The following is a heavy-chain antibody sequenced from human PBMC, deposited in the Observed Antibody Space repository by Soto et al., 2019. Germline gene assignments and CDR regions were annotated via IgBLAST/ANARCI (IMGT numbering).Heavy chain of an antibody. CDR2: IYYSGST. D-gene: IGHD5-12*01. CDR1: GGSISSSSYY. J-gene: IGHJ4*02. CDR3: ASDLYGGYVRL. Sequence: SETPSLTCTVPGGSISSSSYYWGWLRQLPGKGWEWIGSIYYSGSTYYNPSLKSRVTISVDTSKNQFSLKLSSVTAADTAVYYCASDLYGGYVRLWGQGTLVTVSS. V-gene: IGHV4-39*01.